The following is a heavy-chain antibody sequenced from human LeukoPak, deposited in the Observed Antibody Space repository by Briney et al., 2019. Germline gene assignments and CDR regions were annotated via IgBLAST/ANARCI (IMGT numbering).Heavy chain of an antibody. Sequence: SETLSLTCAVYGGSFSGYYWSWIRQPPGKGLEWIGEINHSGSTNYNPFLKSRVTISVDTSKNQFSLKLSSVTAADTAVYYCARLSMVRARGRPLYYYGMDVWGKGTTVTVSS. CDR3: ARLSMVRARGRPLYYYGMDV. V-gene: IGHV4-34*01. CDR1: GGSFSGYY. D-gene: IGHD3-10*01. J-gene: IGHJ6*04. CDR2: INHSGST.